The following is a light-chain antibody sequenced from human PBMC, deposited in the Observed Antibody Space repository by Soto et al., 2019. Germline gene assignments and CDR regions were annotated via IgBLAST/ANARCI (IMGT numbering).Light chain of an antibody. V-gene: IGKV1-6*01. Sequence: AIQMTQSPSSLSASVGDRVTITCRVSQGIRNDLGWYQQKPWKAPKLLIYAASSLQSGVPSRFGGSGSGTDFTLTISSLQPEDFATYYCLQDYNYPWTFGQGTKVEIK. CDR1: QGIRND. J-gene: IGKJ1*01. CDR3: LQDYNYPWT. CDR2: AAS.